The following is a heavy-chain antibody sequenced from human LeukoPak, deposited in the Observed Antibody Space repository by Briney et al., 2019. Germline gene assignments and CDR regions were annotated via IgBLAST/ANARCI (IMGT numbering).Heavy chain of an antibody. D-gene: IGHD7-27*01. CDR3: ARDSGGMDV. J-gene: IGHJ6*02. Sequence: SETLSLTCTVSGGSISSYYWSWLRQPPGKGLEWIGYIYYSGSTNYNPSLKSRVTISVDTSKNQFSLKLSSVTAADTAVHYCARDSGGMDVWGQGTTVTVSS. CDR2: IYYSGST. CDR1: GGSISSYY. V-gene: IGHV4-59*01.